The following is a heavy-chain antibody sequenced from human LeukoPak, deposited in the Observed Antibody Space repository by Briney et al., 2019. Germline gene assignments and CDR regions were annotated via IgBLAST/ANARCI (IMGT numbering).Heavy chain of an antibody. Sequence: PSETLSLTCAVYGGSLSAYYWTWIRQPPGKGLEWIGEINHGGSTNYNPSLKSRVTISVDTSKNQFSLKLSSVTAADTAVYYCARQPRWFGELLRKYYFDYWGQGTLVTVSS. D-gene: IGHD3-10*01. J-gene: IGHJ4*02. CDR3: ARQPRWFGELLRKYYFDY. CDR1: GGSLSAYY. CDR2: INHGGST. V-gene: IGHV4-34*01.